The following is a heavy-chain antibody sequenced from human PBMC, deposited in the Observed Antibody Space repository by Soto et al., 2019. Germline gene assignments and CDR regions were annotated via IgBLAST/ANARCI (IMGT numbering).Heavy chain of an antibody. CDR2: INPNSGGT. J-gene: IGHJ6*02. D-gene: IGHD4-17*01. CDR1: GYTFTCYY. CDR3: AATGTTQEDYYYGMDV. V-gene: IGHV1-2*04. Sequence: QVQLVQSGAEVKKPGASVKVSCKASGYTFTCYYMPWVRQAPGQGLEWMGWINPNSGGTNYAPKFQGWVTMTRDTSISTAYMALSRLRSDDAAVYYCAATGTTQEDYYYGMDVWGQGTTVTVSS.